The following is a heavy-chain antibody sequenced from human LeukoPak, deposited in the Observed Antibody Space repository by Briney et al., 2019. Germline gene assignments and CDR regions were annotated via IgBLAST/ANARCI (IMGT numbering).Heavy chain of an antibody. CDR2: IYYSGST. J-gene: IGHJ4*02. D-gene: IGHD1-26*01. V-gene: IGHV4-59*08. CDR1: GGSISSYY. Sequence: PSETLSLTCTVSGGSISSYYWSWIRQPPGKGLEWIGYIYYSGSTNYNPSLKSRVTISVDTSKNQFSLKLSFVTAADTAVYYCARRSGSYHFDYWGQGTLVTVSS. CDR3: ARRSGSYHFDY.